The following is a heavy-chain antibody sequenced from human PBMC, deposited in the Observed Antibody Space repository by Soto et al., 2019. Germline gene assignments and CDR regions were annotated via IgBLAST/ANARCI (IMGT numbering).Heavy chain of an antibody. CDR2: IYYSGST. CDR3: ARPAPYGDYDGGGAFDI. V-gene: IGHV4-59*08. D-gene: IGHD4-17*01. CDR1: GGSISSYY. Sequence: QVQLQESGPGLVKPSETLSLTCTVSGGSISSYYWSWIRQPPGKGLEWIGYIYYSGSTNYNPSLKSRVTISVDTSKNQFSLELSSVTAADTAVYYCARPAPYGDYDGGGAFDIWGQGTMVTVSS. J-gene: IGHJ3*02.